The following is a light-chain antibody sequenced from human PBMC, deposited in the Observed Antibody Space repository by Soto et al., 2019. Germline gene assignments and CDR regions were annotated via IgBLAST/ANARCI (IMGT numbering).Light chain of an antibody. V-gene: IGKV4-1*01. CDR2: WAS. CDR1: QSILYSSNSENY. Sequence: DIVMTQSPDSLAVSLGERATINCKSSQSILYSSNSENYLAWYQQKPGQPPKLLIYWASTRISGVPDRFSGSGSGTDFTLTISSLQAAQWAVYYCQQYYSTRPTFGQGTKVEVK. J-gene: IGKJ1*01. CDR3: QQYYSTRPT.